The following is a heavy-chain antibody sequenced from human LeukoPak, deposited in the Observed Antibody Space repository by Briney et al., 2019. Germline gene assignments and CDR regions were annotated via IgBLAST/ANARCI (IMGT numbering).Heavy chain of an antibody. Sequence: SETLSLTCTVSGGSISSGGYYWSWIRQHPGKGLKWIGYIYYSGSTYYNPSLNSRVTISVDTTQNQFSLTLSSVTAADTAVYYCARGSRLDSSGWAATFGYGMDVWGQGTTVTVSS. J-gene: IGHJ6*02. CDR1: GGSISSGGYY. CDR2: IYYSGST. D-gene: IGHD6-19*01. V-gene: IGHV4-31*03. CDR3: ARGSRLDSSGWAATFGYGMDV.